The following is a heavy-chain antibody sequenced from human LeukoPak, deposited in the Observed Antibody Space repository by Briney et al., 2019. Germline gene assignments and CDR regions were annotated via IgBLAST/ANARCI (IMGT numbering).Heavy chain of an antibody. Sequence: GGSLRLSCAASGFTFSSYEMNWVRQAPGKGLEWVSYISSSGSTIHYADSVKGRFTISRDDAKNSLYLQMNSLRAEDTAVYYCARDLGYCTSTSCYSSYGMDVWGKGTTVTVSS. V-gene: IGHV3-48*03. CDR1: GFTFSSYE. CDR3: ARDLGYCTSTSCYSSYGMDV. CDR2: ISSSGSTI. J-gene: IGHJ6*04. D-gene: IGHD2-2*02.